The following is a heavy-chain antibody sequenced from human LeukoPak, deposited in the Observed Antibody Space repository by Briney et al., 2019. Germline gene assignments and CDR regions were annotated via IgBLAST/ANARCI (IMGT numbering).Heavy chain of an antibody. V-gene: IGHV4-30-4*07. CDR2: FYYSGST. CDR1: GGSISSGGYS. Sequence: PSETLSLTCAVSGGSISSGGYSWSWIRQPPGKGLEWIGYFYYSGSTYYNPSLKSRVTISLDTSKNQFSLKLSSVTAADTAVYYCARQQAVTTMFGWGWAFDYWGQGTLVTVSS. D-gene: IGHD4-17*01. J-gene: IGHJ4*02. CDR3: ARQQAVTTMFGWGWAFDY.